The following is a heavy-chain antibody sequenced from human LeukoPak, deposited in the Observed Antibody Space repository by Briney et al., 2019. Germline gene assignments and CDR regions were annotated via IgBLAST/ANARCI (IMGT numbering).Heavy chain of an antibody. CDR3: ARADESLVYGMDV. J-gene: IGHJ6*02. V-gene: IGHV4-59*08. Sequence: SDTLSLTCTVSGGSITSDYWSWLRQSPGKGLEWIGYFSYSGSTHYSPSLTSRVAISVDTSRNQLSLKLKSVTAADTAIYYCARADESLVYGMDVWGQGTTVIVSS. CDR2: FSYSGST. CDR1: GGSITSDY.